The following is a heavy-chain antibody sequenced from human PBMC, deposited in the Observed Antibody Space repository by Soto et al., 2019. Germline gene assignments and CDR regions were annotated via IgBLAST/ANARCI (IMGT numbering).Heavy chain of an antibody. D-gene: IGHD5-18*01. CDR1: RFMFSSYW. Sequence: GGSLRLSCAASRFMFSSYWMHWVRQAPGKGLVWVSRINSDGGTTTYADSVKGRFTISRDNAKNTLYLQMNSLRAEDTAVYYCERASEYRYGHHYDGMDVWGQGTTVTVSS. J-gene: IGHJ6*02. CDR2: INSDGGTT. CDR3: ERASEYRYGHHYDGMDV. V-gene: IGHV3-74*01.